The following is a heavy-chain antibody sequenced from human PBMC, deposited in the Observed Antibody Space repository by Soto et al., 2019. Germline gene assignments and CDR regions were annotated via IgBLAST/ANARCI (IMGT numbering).Heavy chain of an antibody. V-gene: IGHV3-74*01. CDR2: INSDGSST. D-gene: IGHD3-22*01. CDR1: GFTFSSYW. J-gene: IGHJ4*02. Sequence: GSLRLSCAASGFTFSSYWMHWVRQAPGKGLVWVSRINSDGSSTSYADSVKGRFTISRDNAKNTLYLQMNSLRAEDTAVYYCARVSDRGLAPPPFDYWGQGTLVTVSS. CDR3: ARVSDRGLAPPPFDY.